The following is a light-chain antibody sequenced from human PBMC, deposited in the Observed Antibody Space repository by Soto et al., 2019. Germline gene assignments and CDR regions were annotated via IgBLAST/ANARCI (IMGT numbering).Light chain of an antibody. CDR3: QQYGSSPLST. CDR1: QRLSASD. J-gene: IGKJ5*01. V-gene: IGKV3-20*01. Sequence: ENVLTQSPGTLSLSAGQRATLSCRASQRLSASDIAWYQQKPGQAPKFLIYGVSSRATGIPDRFSGSWSGTDFTLTISRLEPEYFAVYHCQQYGSSPLSTVGQGTRLEIK. CDR2: GVS.